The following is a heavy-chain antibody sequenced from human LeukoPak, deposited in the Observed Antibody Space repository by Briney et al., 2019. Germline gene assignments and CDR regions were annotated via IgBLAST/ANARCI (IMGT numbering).Heavy chain of an antibody. D-gene: IGHD6-13*01. V-gene: IGHV4-59*01. CDR1: GCSISSYY. CDR3: ASPGIFAAGTDRGFDY. CDR2: IYYSGST. J-gene: IGHJ4*02. Sequence: SETLSLTCTVSGCSISSYYWSWIRQPPGKGLKWIVFIYYSGSTNYNPSLKSRVTISVDTSNNQFSLKLSSVTAADTAVYYCASPGIFAAGTDRGFDYWGQGTLVTVSS.